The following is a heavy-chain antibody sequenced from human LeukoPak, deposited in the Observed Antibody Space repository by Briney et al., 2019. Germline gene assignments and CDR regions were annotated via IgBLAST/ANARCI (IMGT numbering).Heavy chain of an antibody. J-gene: IGHJ4*02. CDR2: ISSSSSYI. CDR1: GFTFSSYS. V-gene: IGHV3-21*01. CDR3: ARDRGSYLFDY. Sequence: GGSLRLSCAASGFTFSSYSMNWVRQAPVKGLEWVSSISSSSSYIYYADSVKGRFTISRDNAKNSLYLQMNSLRAEDTAVYYCARDRGSYLFDYWGQGTLVTVSS. D-gene: IGHD1-26*01.